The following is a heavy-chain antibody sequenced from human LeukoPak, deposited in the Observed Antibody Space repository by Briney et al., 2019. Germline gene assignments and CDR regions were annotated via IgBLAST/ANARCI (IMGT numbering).Heavy chain of an antibody. CDR1: GFTLSTYW. CDR3: AETRGP. V-gene: IGHV3-74*01. J-gene: IGHJ5*02. Sequence: GGSLRLSCAASGFTLSTYWMHWVRQAPGKGLLWVSRINGDGRDTPYADSVKGRFTISRDNSKNTLYLQMNSLRAEDTAVYYCAETRGPWGQGTLVTVSS. CDR2: INGDGRDT. D-gene: IGHD1-26*01.